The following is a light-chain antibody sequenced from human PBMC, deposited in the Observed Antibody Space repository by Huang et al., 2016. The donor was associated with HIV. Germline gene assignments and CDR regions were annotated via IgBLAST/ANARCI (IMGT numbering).Light chain of an antibody. V-gene: IGKV1-NL1*01. J-gene: IGKJ1*01. Sequence: DIQMTQSPSSLSAFVGDTVTITCRASQGISNSVAWYQQKPGKAPKLLLYSTSRLESGVPSSFRGGGSGTDYTLTINSLQPDDFATYYCQQYYTSPTFGQGSKVEIK. CDR2: STS. CDR1: QGISNS. CDR3: QQYYTSPT.